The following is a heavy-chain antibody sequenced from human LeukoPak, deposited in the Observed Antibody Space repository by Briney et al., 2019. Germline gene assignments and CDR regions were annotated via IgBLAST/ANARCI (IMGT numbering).Heavy chain of an antibody. CDR3: AGSQYYYDSSGSSNWFDP. CDR1: GGSISSSNW. D-gene: IGHD3-22*01. CDR2: IYHSGST. V-gene: IGHV4-4*02. J-gene: IGHJ5*02. Sequence: SGTLSLTCAVSGGSISSSNWWSWVRQPPGKGLEWIGEIYHSGSTNYNPSLKSRVTISVDKSKNQFSLKLSSVTAADTAVYYCAGSQYYYDSSGSSNWFDPWGQGTLVTVSS.